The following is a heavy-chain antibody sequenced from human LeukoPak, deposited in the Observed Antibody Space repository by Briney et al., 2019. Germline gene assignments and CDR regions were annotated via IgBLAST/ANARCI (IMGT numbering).Heavy chain of an antibody. Sequence: SETLSLTCTVSGGSISGHYWSWIRQPPGKGLEWIGYIYYSGTTSYKPSLRSRVTMSVDTSKNQFSLKLSSVTAADTAVYYCARSPRGYYDSMWYFDLWGRGTLVTVSS. D-gene: IGHD3-22*01. CDR2: IYYSGTT. V-gene: IGHV4-59*11. J-gene: IGHJ2*01. CDR3: ARSPRGYYDSMWYFDL. CDR1: GGSISGHY.